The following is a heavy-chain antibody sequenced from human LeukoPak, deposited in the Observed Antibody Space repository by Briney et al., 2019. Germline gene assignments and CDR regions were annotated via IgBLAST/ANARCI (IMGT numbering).Heavy chain of an antibody. V-gene: IGHV1-58*01. D-gene: IGHD3-10*01. J-gene: IGHJ4*02. CDR1: GFTFTTSSA. CDR3: ATPPNPYYYGSGSYPVDY. Sequence: ASVKVSCKASGFTFTTSSAVQWVRQARGQRLEWIGWIAVGGGHTNYAQKFQERLTITRDMSTSTAYMELSSLRSEDTAVYYCATPPNPYYYGSGSYPVDYWGQGTLVTVSS. CDR2: IAVGGGHT.